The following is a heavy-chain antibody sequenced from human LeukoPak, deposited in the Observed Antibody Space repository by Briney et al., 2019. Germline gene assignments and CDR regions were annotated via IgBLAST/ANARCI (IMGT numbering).Heavy chain of an antibody. V-gene: IGHV1-69*06. CDR3: ARMSGSSTRYFDL. J-gene: IGHJ2*01. D-gene: IGHD3-3*01. Sequence: SVKVSCKASGGTFSSYAISWVRQAPGQGLEWMVGIIPIFGTANYAQKFQGRVTITADKSTSTAYMELSRLRSEDTAVYYCARMSGSSTRYFDLWGRGTLVTVSS. CDR1: GGTFSSYA. CDR2: IIPIFGTA.